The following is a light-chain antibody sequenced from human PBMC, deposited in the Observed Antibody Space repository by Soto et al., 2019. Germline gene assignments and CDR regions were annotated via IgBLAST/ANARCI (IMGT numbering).Light chain of an antibody. CDR3: QSLGTGIQV. V-gene: IGLV4-69*01. CDR1: SGYSTYA. J-gene: IGLJ3*02. CDR2: INYDGTH. Sequence: QSVLTQSPSASASLGASVKLTCTLSSGYSTYAIAWHQQQSEKGPRFLMKINYDGTHSKGDGFFDRFSGSSSGAERHLTISSLQSEDKADYYCQSLGTGIQVFGGGTKVTVL.